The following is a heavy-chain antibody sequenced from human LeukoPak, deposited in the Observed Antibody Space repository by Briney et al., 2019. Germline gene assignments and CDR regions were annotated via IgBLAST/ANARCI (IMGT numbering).Heavy chain of an antibody. V-gene: IGHV1-46*01. CDR3: ARWDENIYGQPQGGSLDY. J-gene: IGHJ4*02. CDR2: ISPSGGST. Sequence: ASVKVSCKASGNTFTSYYIHWVRQAPGQGLEWMGIISPSGGSTSYAQTFEGRVTMTRDTSTSTVYMELSSLRSEDTAVYYCARWDENIYGQPQGGSLDYWGQGTLVTVSS. D-gene: IGHD5-18*01. CDR1: GNTFTSYY.